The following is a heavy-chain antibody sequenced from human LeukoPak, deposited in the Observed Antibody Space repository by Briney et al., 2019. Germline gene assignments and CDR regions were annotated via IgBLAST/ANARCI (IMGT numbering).Heavy chain of an antibody. D-gene: IGHD1-26*01. CDR2: INHSGST. J-gene: IGHJ6*04. CDR1: GGSFSGYY. V-gene: IGHV4-34*01. CDR3: ASGPGGSYYHV. Sequence: SETVSLTCAVYGGSFSGYYWSWIRQPPGKGLEWIGEINHSGSTNYNPSLKSRVTISVDTSKNQFSLKLSSVTAADTAVHYCASGPGGSYYHVWGKGTTVTVSS.